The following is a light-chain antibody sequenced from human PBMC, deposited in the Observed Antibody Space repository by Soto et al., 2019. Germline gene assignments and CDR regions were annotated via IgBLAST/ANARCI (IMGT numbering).Light chain of an antibody. CDR3: QQLYGLPFT. J-gene: IGKJ4*01. Sequence: DIQMTQSPSSLSASVGDSVTITCRASQSISTYLSWYQQKPGKAPSLLLYAASSLQRGVPSRFSASRSGTDFTLTVSSLQPVDFATYYCQQLYGLPFTFGGGTKVDIK. CDR2: AAS. CDR1: QSISTY. V-gene: IGKV1-39*01.